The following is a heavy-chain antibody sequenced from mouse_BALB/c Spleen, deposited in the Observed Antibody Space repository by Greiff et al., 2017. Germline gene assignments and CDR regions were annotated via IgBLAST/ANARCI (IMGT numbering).Heavy chain of an antibody. CDR1: GFTFSSFG. V-gene: IGHV5-17*02. CDR2: ISSGSSTI. Sequence: EVQVVESGGGLVQPGGSRKLSCAASGFTFSSFGMHWVRQAPEKGLEWVAYISSGSSTIYYADTVKGRFTISRDNPKNTLFLQMTSLRSEDTAMYYCARRGNYDYYYAMDYWGQGTSVTVSS. CDR3: ARRGNYDYYYAMDY. J-gene: IGHJ4*01. D-gene: IGHD2-4*01.